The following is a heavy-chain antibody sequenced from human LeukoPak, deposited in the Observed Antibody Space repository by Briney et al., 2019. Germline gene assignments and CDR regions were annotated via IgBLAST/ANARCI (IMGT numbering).Heavy chain of an antibody. CDR2: IYYSGST. Sequence: SETLSLTRTVSGGSISSYCWSWIRQPPGKGLEWIGYIYYSGSTNYNPSLKSRVTISVDTSKNQFSLQMSSVTAADTAVYYCASHPYYYGMDVWGQGTTVTVSS. CDR1: GGSISSYC. J-gene: IGHJ6*02. V-gene: IGHV4-59*08. CDR3: ASHPYYYGMDV.